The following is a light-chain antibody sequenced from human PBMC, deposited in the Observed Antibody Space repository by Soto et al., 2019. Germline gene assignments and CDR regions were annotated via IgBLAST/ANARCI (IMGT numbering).Light chain of an antibody. CDR1: SSDVGGYNY. J-gene: IGLJ3*02. CDR2: EFS. Sequence: QSVLTQPASVSGSPGQSITISCTGTSSDVGGYNYVSWYQQHPGKAPKLMIYEFSNRPSGVSNRFSASKSGNTASLTISGLQAEDEADYYCSSYTSSSTLWLFGGGTNVTVL. V-gene: IGLV2-14*01. CDR3: SSYTSSSTLWL.